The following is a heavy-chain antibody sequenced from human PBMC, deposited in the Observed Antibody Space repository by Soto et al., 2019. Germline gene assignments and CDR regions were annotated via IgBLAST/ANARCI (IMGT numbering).Heavy chain of an antibody. J-gene: IGHJ6*02. CDR1: GFTFSSYA. Sequence: GGSLRLSCAASGFTFSSYAMHWVRQAPGKGLEWVAVISYDGSNKYYADSVKGRFTISRDNSKNTLYLQMNSLRAEDTAVYYCARDLAVAGPTFLFRRYYYGMDVWGQGTTVTVSS. D-gene: IGHD6-19*01. V-gene: IGHV3-30-3*01. CDR2: ISYDGSNK. CDR3: ARDLAVAGPTFLFRRYYYGMDV.